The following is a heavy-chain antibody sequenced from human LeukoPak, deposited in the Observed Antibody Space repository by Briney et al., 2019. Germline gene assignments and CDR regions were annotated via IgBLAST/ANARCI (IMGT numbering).Heavy chain of an antibody. CDR1: GGSFSGYY. Sequence: SETLSLTCAVYGGSFSGYYWSWIRQPPGKGLEWIGYIYYSGSTNYNPSLKSRVTISVDTSKNQFSLKLSSVTAADTAVYYCASLLIVGAPKRNAFDIWGQGTMVTVSS. V-gene: IGHV4-59*01. CDR2: IYYSGST. D-gene: IGHD1-26*01. J-gene: IGHJ3*02. CDR3: ASLLIVGAPKRNAFDI.